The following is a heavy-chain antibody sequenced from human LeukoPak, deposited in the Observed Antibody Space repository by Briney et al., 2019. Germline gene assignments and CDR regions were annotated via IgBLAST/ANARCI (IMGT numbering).Heavy chain of an antibody. CDR1: GYSISSGYY. J-gene: IGHJ6*03. CDR2: IYHSGST. CDR3: ARRPYYYYYMDV. V-gene: IGHV4-38-2*01. Sequence: KPSETLSLTCAVSGYSISSGYYWGWIRQPPGKGLEWIGSIYHSGSTYYNPSLKSRVTISVDTSKNQFSLKLSSVTAADTAVYYCARRPYYYYYMDVWGKGTRSPSP.